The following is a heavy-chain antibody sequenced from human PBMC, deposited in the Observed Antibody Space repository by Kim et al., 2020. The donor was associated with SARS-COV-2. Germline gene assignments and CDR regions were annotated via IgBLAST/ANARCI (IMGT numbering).Heavy chain of an antibody. Sequence: GGSLRLSCAASGFIFRAYNMNWVRQAPGKGLEWVSDIHSSGSTTNYADSVKGRFTISRDNAKNSLYLQMNGLRDDDTSVYYCARGVPVTGFDYSGQGSL. CDR1: GFIFRAYN. V-gene: IGHV3-48*02. J-gene: IGHJ4*02. D-gene: IGHD4-4*01. CDR3: ARGVPVTGFDY. CDR2: IHSSGSTT.